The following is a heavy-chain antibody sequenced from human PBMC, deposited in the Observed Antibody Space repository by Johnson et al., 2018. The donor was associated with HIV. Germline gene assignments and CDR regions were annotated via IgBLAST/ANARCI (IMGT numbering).Heavy chain of an antibody. V-gene: IGHV3-NL1*01. CDR3: ASEAGAGMVGGADDDLDI. Sequence: QMLLVESGGGVVQPGRSLRLSCAASGFTFSSYGMHWVRQAPVKGLAWVSVIYSCGSTSYADSVKGRFTISCDNSKNTLYHHMGSLRAEDMAVYFGASEAGAGMVGGADDDLDILCEGTMV. J-gene: IGHJ3*02. CDR1: GFTFSSYG. D-gene: IGHD2-15*01. CDR2: IYSCGST.